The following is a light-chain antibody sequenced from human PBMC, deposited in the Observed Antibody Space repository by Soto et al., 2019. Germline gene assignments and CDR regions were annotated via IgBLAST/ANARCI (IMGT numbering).Light chain of an antibody. Sequence: DIQMTQSPSSVSASVGDRVTITCRASRDINRWLAWYQQKPGKAPKLLIYTASSLQSGVPSRFSGSGSGTDFTLTITSLQPEDFATYYCQQATSFPYTLGQGTKLGIK. CDR1: RDINRW. J-gene: IGKJ2*01. CDR2: TAS. CDR3: QQATSFPYT. V-gene: IGKV1-12*01.